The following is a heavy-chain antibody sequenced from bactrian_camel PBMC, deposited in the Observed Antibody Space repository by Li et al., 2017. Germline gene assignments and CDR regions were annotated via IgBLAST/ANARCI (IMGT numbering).Heavy chain of an antibody. CDR3: AKGPYDGGYNY. V-gene: IGHV3S55*01. CDR1: GYTLDDSD. CDR2: ISPTGAT. D-gene: IGHD1*01. Sequence: HVQLVESGGGSVQAGETLTLSCTASGYTLDDSDVAWYRQTPGNECELVSTISPTGATYYTDSVKGRFTISRDNAKNTLYLQLNSLKTEDTAMYYCAKGPYDGGYNYWGQGTQVTVS. J-gene: IGHJ4*01.